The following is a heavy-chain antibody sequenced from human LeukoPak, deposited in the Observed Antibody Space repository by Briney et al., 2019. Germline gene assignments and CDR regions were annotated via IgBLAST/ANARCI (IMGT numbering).Heavy chain of an antibody. CDR3: AKRPTGRYYYYMDV. V-gene: IGHV3-23*01. Sequence: GGSLRLSCAASGFTFSGYDMNWVRQAPGKGLEWVSAISGSGGSTYYADSVKGRFTISRDNSKNTLYLQMNSLRAEDTAVYYCAKRPTGRYYYYMDVWGKGTTVTISS. CDR2: ISGSGGST. J-gene: IGHJ6*03. CDR1: GFTFSGYD. D-gene: IGHD3-10*01.